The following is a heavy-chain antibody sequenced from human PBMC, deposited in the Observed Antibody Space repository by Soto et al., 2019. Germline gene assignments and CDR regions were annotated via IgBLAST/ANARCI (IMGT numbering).Heavy chain of an antibody. CDR2: ISGSGGGT. J-gene: IGHJ4*02. V-gene: IGHV3-23*01. CDR3: AKHRMPGTTGEFDDY. D-gene: IGHD3-10*01. Sequence: GGSLRLSCAASGFTFSSYAMSWVRQAPGKGLEWVSTISGSGGGTYYADSVKGRFTISRDNSKNTLYLQMDSLRAEDAAVYYCAKHRMPGTTGEFDDYWGQGTLVTVSS. CDR1: GFTFSSYA.